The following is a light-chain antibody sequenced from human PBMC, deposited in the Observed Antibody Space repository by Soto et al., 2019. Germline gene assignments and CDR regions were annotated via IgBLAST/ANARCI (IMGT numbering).Light chain of an antibody. J-gene: IGKJ1*01. CDR2: GAS. V-gene: IGKV3-20*01. CDR3: QQYGSSPWT. Sequence: EIVLTQSPGTLSLSPGERATLSCRASQSVSSSYLACYQQKPGQAPRLLIYGASSRATGIPDRFSGSGSGTDFTLTISRLEPEDVAVYYCQQYGSSPWTFGQGTKVESK. CDR1: QSVSSSY.